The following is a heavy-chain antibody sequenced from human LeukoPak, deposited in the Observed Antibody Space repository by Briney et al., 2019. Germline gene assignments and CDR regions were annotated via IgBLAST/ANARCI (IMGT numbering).Heavy chain of an antibody. CDR2: IRSGSTYI. V-gene: IGHV3-21*01. J-gene: IGHJ4*02. CDR1: GFXFSTYS. CDR3: ARDGIFDY. Sequence: GGSLRLSCAASGFXFSTYSIHWVRQAPGKGLEWVSSIRSGSTYINYADSVKGRFTISRDDAKNSLYLQMNSLRAEDTAVYYCARDGIFDYWGQGTLVTVSS.